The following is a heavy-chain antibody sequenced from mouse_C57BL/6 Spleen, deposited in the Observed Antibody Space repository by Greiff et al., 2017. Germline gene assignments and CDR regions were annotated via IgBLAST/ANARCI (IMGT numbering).Heavy chain of an antibody. J-gene: IGHJ4*01. D-gene: IGHD1-1*01. V-gene: IGHV1-64*01. CDR3: ARRSTVVDAMDY. Sequence: VQLQQPGAELVKPGASVKLSCKASGYTFTSYWMPWVKQSPGQGLEWIGMIHPNSGSTNYNEKFKSKATLTVDKSSSTAYMQLSSLTSEDSAVYYCARRSTVVDAMDYWGQGTSVTVSS. CDR1: GYTFTSYW. CDR2: IHPNSGST.